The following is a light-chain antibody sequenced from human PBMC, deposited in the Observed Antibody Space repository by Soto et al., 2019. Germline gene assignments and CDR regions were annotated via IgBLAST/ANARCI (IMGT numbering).Light chain of an antibody. Sequence: QSALAQPPSVSGAPGQKVTTSCTGSSSNIGAGYDLHWYQQLPGTAPKLLLYDNSNRPSGVPDRFSGSKSGTSASLAITGLQAGDEADYYCQSYDSSLSAYVFGSGTKSPS. CDR1: SSNIGAGYD. CDR3: QSYDSSLSAYV. V-gene: IGLV1-40*01. CDR2: DNS. J-gene: IGLJ1*01.